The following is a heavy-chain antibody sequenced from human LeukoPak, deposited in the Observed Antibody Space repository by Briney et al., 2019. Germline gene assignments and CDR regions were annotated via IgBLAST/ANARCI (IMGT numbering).Heavy chain of an antibody. J-gene: IGHJ4*02. CDR2: INPSGGST. V-gene: IGHV1-46*01. D-gene: IGHD6-13*01. CDR1: GYTFTSYY. Sequence: ASVTVSCKASGYTFTSYYMHWVRQAPGQGLEWMGIINPSGGSTSYAQKFQGRVTMTRDTSTSTVYMELNSLRAEDTAVYYCANARIAAAAPFDYWGQGTLVTVSS. CDR3: ANARIAAAAPFDY.